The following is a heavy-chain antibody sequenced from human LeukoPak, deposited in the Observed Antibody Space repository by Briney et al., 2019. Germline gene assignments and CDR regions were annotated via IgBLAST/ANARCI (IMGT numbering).Heavy chain of an antibody. Sequence: PGGSLRLSCAASGFTFSSSWMSWVRQAPGKGLEWVASIKPDGSEKYYVDSVKGRFTISRDNAKNSLYLQMNSLRAEDTAVYYCARAYSWGQGTLVTVSS. V-gene: IGHV3-7*02. CDR2: IKPDGSEK. J-gene: IGHJ4*02. CDR1: GFTFSSSW. CDR3: ARAYS. D-gene: IGHD4-11*01.